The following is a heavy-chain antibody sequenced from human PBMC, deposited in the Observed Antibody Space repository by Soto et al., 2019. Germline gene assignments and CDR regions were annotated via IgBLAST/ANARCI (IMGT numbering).Heavy chain of an antibody. J-gene: IGHJ4*02. D-gene: IGHD6-19*01. CDR2: IWYDGSNK. V-gene: IGHV3-33*01. CDR1: GFTFSSYG. Sequence: GGSLRLSCAASGFTFSSYGMHWVRQAPGKGLEWVAVIWYDGSNKYYADSVKGRFTISRDNSKNTLYLQMNSLRAEDTAVYYCARDSIAGGIAVAVIDYWGQGT. CDR3: ARDSIAGGIAVAVIDY.